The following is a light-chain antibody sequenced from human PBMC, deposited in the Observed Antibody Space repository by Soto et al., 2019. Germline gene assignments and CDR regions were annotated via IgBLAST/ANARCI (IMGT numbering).Light chain of an antibody. V-gene: IGKV2-28*01. Sequence: DIVMTQSPLSLPVTPGEPASISCRSSQSLFHSVGHNYLDWYVQKPGQSPQLLIYLGSNRASGVPDRFSGSGSCRDFTLNISRVEADDVGVYYCMQGLEGPTFGQGTKVEIK. J-gene: IGKJ1*01. CDR1: QSLFHSVGHNY. CDR2: LGS. CDR3: MQGLEGPT.